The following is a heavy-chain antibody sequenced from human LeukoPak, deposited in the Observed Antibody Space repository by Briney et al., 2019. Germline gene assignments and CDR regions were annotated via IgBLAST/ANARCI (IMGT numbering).Heavy chain of an antibody. CDR1: SGSINSYF. CDR3: GRQGYTASHYFLDF. CDR2: IYTTGAT. J-gene: IGHJ4*02. Sequence: SSETLSLTCTVSSGSINSYFWGWVRQPPGMGLEWIGRIYTTGATHYNPSLKSRLTMSIDTSTNQFSLKLTSMTAADTAVYYCGRQGYTASHYFLDFWSQGTLVAVSS. V-gene: IGHV4-4*07. D-gene: IGHD2-2*02.